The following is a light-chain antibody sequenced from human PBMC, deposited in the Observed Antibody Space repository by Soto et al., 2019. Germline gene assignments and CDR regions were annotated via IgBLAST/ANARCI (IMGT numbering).Light chain of an antibody. CDR2: GAS. Sequence: EIVMTQSPATLSVSPGEGATLSCKASQRISSNLAWYQQKPGQAPRLVIYGASTRATGIPARFSGSGSGTEFTLTISSLQSEDFATYYCQQYNTWPPITFGQGTRMEIK. V-gene: IGKV3-15*01. J-gene: IGKJ5*01. CDR1: QRISSN. CDR3: QQYNTWPPIT.